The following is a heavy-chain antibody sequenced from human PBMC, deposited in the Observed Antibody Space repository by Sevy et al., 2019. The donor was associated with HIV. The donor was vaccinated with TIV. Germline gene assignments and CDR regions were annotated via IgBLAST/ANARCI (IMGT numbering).Heavy chain of an antibody. CDR3: AGRKVDFWSGYSYYYGMDV. J-gene: IGHJ6*02. D-gene: IGHD3-3*01. Sequence: GGSLRLSCAASGFTFSSYAMSWVHQAPGKGLEWVSAISGSGGSTYYADSVKGRFTISRDNSKNTLYLQMNSLRAEDTAVYYCAGRKVDFWSGYSYYYGMDVWGQGTTVTVSS. V-gene: IGHV3-23*01. CDR2: ISGSGGST. CDR1: GFTFSSYA.